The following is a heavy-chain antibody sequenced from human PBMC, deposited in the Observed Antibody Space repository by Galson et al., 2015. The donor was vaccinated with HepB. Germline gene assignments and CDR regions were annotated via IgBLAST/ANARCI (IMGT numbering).Heavy chain of an antibody. CDR2: ISSSSSYI. CDR1: GFTFSSYS. V-gene: IGHV3-21*01. D-gene: IGHD6-13*01. J-gene: IGHJ4*02. CDR3: ARRAPGSAAGGDFDY. Sequence: SLRLSCAASGFTFSSYSMNWVRQAPGKGLEWVSSISSSSSYIYYADSVKGRFTISRDNAKNSLYLQMNSLRAEDTAVYYCARRAPGSAAGGDFDYWGQGTLVTVSS.